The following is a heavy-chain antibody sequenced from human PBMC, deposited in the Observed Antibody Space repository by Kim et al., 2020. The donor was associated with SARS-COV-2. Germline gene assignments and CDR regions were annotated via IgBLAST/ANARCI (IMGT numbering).Heavy chain of an antibody. CDR3: ARVGRGHSYEDVD. CDR1: GFSFSSFY. Sequence: GGSLRLSCAASGFSFSSFYMTWLRQAPGRGLEWVAHIGQDGRDIYFMDSMKGRFTVSRDNAKNSLYLQMNSLRVEDTAVYYCARVGRGHSYEDVDWGQGTLVSVSS. J-gene: IGHJ4*02. CDR2: IGQDGRDI. V-gene: IGHV3-7*01. D-gene: IGHD5-12*01.